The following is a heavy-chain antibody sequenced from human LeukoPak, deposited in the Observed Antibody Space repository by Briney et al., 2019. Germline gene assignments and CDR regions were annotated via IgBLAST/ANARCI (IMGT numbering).Heavy chain of an antibody. V-gene: IGHV4-4*07. CDR2: IYTSGST. Sequence: SETLSLTCTVSGGSISSYYWSWIRQPAGKGLEWIGRIYTSGSTNYNPSLRSRVPMSVDTSKNQFSLKLSSVTAADTAVYYCARLSVGYCSSTSCYGFDYWGQGTLVTVSS. CDR1: GGSISSYY. CDR3: ARLSVGYCSSTSCYGFDY. J-gene: IGHJ4*02. D-gene: IGHD2-2*01.